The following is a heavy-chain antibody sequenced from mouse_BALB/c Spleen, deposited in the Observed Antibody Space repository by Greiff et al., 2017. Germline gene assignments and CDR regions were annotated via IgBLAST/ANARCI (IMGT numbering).Heavy chain of an antibody. CDR3: ARLSSSLWYFDV. Sequence: EVKLMESGGDLVKPGGSLKLSCAASGFTFSSYGMSWVRQTPDKRLEWVATISSGGSYTYYPDSVKGRFTISRDNAKNTLYLQMSSLKSEDTAMYYCARLSSSLWYFDVWGAGTTVTVSS. D-gene: IGHD1-1*01. CDR2: ISSGGSYT. V-gene: IGHV5-6*01. J-gene: IGHJ1*01. CDR1: GFTFSSYG.